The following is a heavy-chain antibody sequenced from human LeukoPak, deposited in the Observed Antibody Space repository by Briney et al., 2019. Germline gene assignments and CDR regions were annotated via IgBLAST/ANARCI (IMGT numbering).Heavy chain of an antibody. D-gene: IGHD6-19*01. J-gene: IGHJ6*03. CDR1: GGSFSGYY. CDR2: INHSGSA. CDR3: ARVNAGYSSGSYYYYYMDV. Sequence: ASETLSLTCAVYGGSFSGYYWTWIRQPPGKGLEWTGEINHSGSANYNPSLKSRVTISVDTSMNQFSLKVSSVTAADTAVYYCARVNAGYSSGSYYYYYMDVWGKGTTVTVSS. V-gene: IGHV4-34*01.